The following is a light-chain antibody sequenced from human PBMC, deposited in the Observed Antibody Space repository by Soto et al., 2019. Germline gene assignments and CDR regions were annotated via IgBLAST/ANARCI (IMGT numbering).Light chain of an antibody. CDR2: AGS. J-gene: IGKJ2*01. Sequence: DIVMTQSPLSLPVTPGEPASISCRSRQSLRHSNGYNYLDWYLQKPGQSPQLLIYAGSNRASGVPDRFSGRGSATDFTLKISRVEAEDVGTYYCMQAVQPSRTFGPGTKLEIK. V-gene: IGKV2-28*01. CDR3: MQAVQPSRT. CDR1: QSLRHSNGYNY.